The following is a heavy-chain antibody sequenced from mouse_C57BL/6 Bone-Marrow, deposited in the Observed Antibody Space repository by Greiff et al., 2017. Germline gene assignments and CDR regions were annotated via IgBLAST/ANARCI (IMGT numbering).Heavy chain of an antibody. CDR1: GYTFTSYW. Sequence: QVQLQQPGAELVRPGSSVKLSCKASGYTFTSYWMHWVKQRPGQGLEWIGEIDPSDSYTNYNQKFKGKSTLTVDKSSSTAYMQLSSLTSEDSAVYYCGTVVEGYWGQGTLVTVSA. J-gene: IGHJ3*01. D-gene: IGHD1-1*01. CDR3: GTVVEGY. CDR2: IDPSDSYT. V-gene: IGHV1-69*01.